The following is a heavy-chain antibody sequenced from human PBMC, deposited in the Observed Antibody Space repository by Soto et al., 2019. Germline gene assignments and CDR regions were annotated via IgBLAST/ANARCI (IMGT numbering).Heavy chain of an antibody. Sequence: QVRLVQSGAEVKKPGASVKVSCKASGYTFTSYGISWVRQAPGQGLEWMGWISAYNGNTNYAQKLQGRVTMTTDTSTSTAYMELRSLRSDDTAVYYCARMAYCGGDCYSDSYWYFDLWGRGTLVTVSS. CDR3: ARMAYCGGDCYSDSYWYFDL. CDR1: GYTFTSYG. CDR2: ISAYNGNT. J-gene: IGHJ2*01. V-gene: IGHV1-18*01. D-gene: IGHD2-21*02.